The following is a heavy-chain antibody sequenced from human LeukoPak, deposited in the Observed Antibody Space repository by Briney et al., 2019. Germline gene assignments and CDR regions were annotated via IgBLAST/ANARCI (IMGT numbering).Heavy chain of an antibody. CDR2: IYYSGTT. V-gene: IGHV4-61*01. CDR1: GDSISSDSYY. CDR3: ARDSRGYYDSSGYFDH. D-gene: IGHD3-22*01. Sequence: SETLSLTCTLSGDSISSDSYYWSWVRQPPGKGMEWLGYIYYSGTTKQNPSLKSRVTLSVDTSKNQLYLKLNSVTAADTAVYYCARDSRGYYDSSGYFDHWGQGTLVTVSS. J-gene: IGHJ4*02.